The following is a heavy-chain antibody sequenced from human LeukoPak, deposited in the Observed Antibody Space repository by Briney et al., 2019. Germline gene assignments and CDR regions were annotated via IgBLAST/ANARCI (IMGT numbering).Heavy chain of an antibody. CDR1: GYTFTSYD. J-gene: IGHJ6*03. CDR3: ARVRFLEWLFDYYYMDV. Sequence: GASVKVSCKASGYTFTSYDINWVRQATGQGLEWMGWMNPNSGNTGYAQKFQGRVTITADESTSTAYMELSSLRSEDTAVYYCARVRFLEWLFDYYYMDVWGKGTTVTVSS. V-gene: IGHV1-8*01. D-gene: IGHD3-3*01. CDR2: MNPNSGNT.